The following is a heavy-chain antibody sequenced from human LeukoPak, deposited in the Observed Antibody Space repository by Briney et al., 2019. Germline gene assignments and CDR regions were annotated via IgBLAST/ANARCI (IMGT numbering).Heavy chain of an antibody. V-gene: IGHV1-8*01. CDR2: MNPNSGNT. Sequence: ASVKVSCRASGYTFTSYDINWVRQATGQGLEWMGWMNPNSGNTGYAQKFQGRVTMTRDTSISTAYMELGSLRSEDTAVYYCARMHYFDSSNLNWFDPWGQGTLVTVSS. CDR3: ARMHYFDSSNLNWFDP. J-gene: IGHJ5*02. CDR1: GYTFTSYD. D-gene: IGHD3-22*01.